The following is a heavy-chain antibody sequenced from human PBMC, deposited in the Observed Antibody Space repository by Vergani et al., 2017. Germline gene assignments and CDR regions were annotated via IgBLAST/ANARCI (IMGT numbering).Heavy chain of an antibody. J-gene: IGHJ4*02. V-gene: IGHV1-69*01. CDR1: GYTFTGYY. Sequence: QVQLVQSGAEVKKPGASVKVSCKASGYTFTGYYMHWVRQAPGQGLEWMGGIIPIFGTANYAQKFQGRVTITADESTSTAYMELSSLRSEDTAVYYCARARGDYGDLYFDYWGQGTLVTVSS. D-gene: IGHD4-17*01. CDR3: ARARGDYGDLYFDY. CDR2: IIPIFGTA.